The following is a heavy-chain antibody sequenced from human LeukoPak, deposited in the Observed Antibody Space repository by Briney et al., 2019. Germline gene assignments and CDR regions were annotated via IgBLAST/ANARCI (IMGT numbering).Heavy chain of an antibody. D-gene: IGHD2-2*01. V-gene: IGHV4-39*01. CDR3: ARQDIAVVPAAQEIYRGEIDY. CDR1: GGSISSSSYY. CDR2: IYYSWST. Sequence: PSETPSLTCTVSGGSISSSSYYWGWIRQPPGKGLDWYGSIYYSWSTYYNPSLKSRVTISVDTSKNQFSLKLSSVTAADTAVYYCARQDIAVVPAAQEIYRGEIDYWGQGTLVTVSS. J-gene: IGHJ4*02.